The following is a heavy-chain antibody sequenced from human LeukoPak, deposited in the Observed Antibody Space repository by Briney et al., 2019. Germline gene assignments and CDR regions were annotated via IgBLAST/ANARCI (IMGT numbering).Heavy chain of an antibody. V-gene: IGHV3-11*04. D-gene: IGHD3-3*01. J-gene: IGHJ4*02. CDR2: ISSSGSTI. CDR3: ARDLHYDFWSGYLYY. Sequence: GGSLRLSCAASGFTFSDYYMSWIRQAPGKGLEWVSYISSSGSTIHYADSVKGRFTISRDNAKNSLYLQMNSLRAEDTAVYYCARDLHYDFWSGYLYYWGQGTLVTVSS. CDR1: GFTFSDYY.